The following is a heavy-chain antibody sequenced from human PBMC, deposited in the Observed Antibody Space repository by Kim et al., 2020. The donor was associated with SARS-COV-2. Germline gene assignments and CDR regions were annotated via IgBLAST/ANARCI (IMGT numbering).Heavy chain of an antibody. CDR2: INHSGST. CDR1: GGSFSGYY. Sequence: SETLSLTCAVYGGSFSGYYWSWIRQPPGKGLEWIGEINHSGSTNYNPSLKSRVTISVDTSKNQFSLKLSSVTAADTAVYYCAIARGYSYAHWYYFDYWGQGTLVTVSS. D-gene: IGHD5-18*01. V-gene: IGHV4-34*01. J-gene: IGHJ4*02. CDR3: AIARGYSYAHWYYFDY.